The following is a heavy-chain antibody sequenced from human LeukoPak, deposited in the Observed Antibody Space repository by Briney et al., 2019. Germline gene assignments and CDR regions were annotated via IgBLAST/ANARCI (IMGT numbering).Heavy chain of an antibody. V-gene: IGHV1-69*13. CDR3: ARAEQWLSRFDY. J-gene: IGHJ4*02. CDR1: GYTFTSYD. CDR2: IIPIFGTA. Sequence: SVKVSCKASGYTFTSYDINWVRQATGQGLEWMGGIIPIFGTANYAQKFQGRVTITADESTSTAYMELSSLRSEDTAVYYCARAEQWLSRFDYWGQGTLVTVSS. D-gene: IGHD6-19*01.